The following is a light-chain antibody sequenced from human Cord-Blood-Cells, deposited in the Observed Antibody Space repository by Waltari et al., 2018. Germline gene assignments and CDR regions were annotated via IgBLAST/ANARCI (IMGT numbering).Light chain of an antibody. CDR1: KDISNS. J-gene: IGKJ4*01. CDR2: DAS. Sequence: DIQMTQSPSSLSASVGDRVTITCQASKDISNSLNWYQQKPGKATQLLIYDASNLGTVVPSRFSGSGSGTDFTFAISSLQPEDIATYYCQQYDNLPLTFGGGTKVEIK. V-gene: IGKV1-33*01. CDR3: QQYDNLPLT.